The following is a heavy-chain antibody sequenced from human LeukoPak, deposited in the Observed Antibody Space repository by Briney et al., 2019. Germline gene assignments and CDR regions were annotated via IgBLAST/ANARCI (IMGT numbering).Heavy chain of an antibody. CDR3: ARDLVTVTKGFDI. Sequence: SETLSLTCAVSADSFSSHYWTWIRQAPGKGLEWIGYISYIGSTDYNPSLKSRVTISIDTSKNQFSLKLSSVTAADTAVYYCARDLVTVTKGFDIWGQGTMVSVSS. J-gene: IGHJ3*02. CDR2: ISYIGST. V-gene: IGHV4-59*11. CDR1: ADSFSSHY. D-gene: IGHD4-17*01.